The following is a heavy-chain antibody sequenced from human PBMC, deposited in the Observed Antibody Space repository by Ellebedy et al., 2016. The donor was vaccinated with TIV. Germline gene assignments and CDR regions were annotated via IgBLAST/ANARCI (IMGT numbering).Heavy chain of an antibody. Sequence: AASVKVSCKASGYTFTSYDINWVRQATGQGLQWMGWINAGNGNTKYSQEFQGRVTMTTDTSTNTAYMELSSLRSDDTAVYYCARDLTAMVTMTYWGQGTLVTVSS. J-gene: IGHJ4*02. CDR2: INAGNGNT. V-gene: IGHV1-18*01. CDR3: ARDLTAMVTMTY. D-gene: IGHD5-18*01. CDR1: GYTFTSYD.